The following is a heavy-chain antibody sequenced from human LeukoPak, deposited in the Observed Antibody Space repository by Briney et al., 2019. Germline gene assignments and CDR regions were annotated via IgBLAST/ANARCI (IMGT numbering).Heavy chain of an antibody. Sequence: SEALSLTCTVSGGSISSYYWSWIRQPPGKGLEWIGYIYYSGSTNYNPSLKSRVTISVDTSKNQFSLKLSSVTAADTAVYYCARATLKAGNDAFDIWGQGTMVTVSS. V-gene: IGHV4-59*01. CDR1: GGSISSYY. D-gene: IGHD5-12*01. J-gene: IGHJ3*02. CDR3: ARATLKAGNDAFDI. CDR2: IYYSGST.